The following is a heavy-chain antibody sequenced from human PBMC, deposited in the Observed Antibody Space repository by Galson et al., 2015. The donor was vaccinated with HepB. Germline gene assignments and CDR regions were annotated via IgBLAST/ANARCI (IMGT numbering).Heavy chain of an antibody. CDR1: GYSFTSYW. CDR3: ARATLDYDILTGKSGTPPNY. D-gene: IGHD3-9*01. V-gene: IGHV5-10-1*01. J-gene: IGHJ4*02. CDR2: IDPSDSYT. Sequence: QSGAEVKKPGESLRISCKGSGYSFTSYWISWVRQMPGKGLEWMGRIDPSDSYTNYSPSFQGHVTISADKSISTAYLQWSSLKASDTAMYYCARATLDYDILTGKSGTPPNYWGQGTLVTVSS.